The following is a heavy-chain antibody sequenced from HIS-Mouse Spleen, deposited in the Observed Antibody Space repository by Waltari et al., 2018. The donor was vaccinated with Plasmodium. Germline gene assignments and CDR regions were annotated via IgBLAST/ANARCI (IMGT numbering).Heavy chain of an antibody. Sequence: QVQLQESGPGLVKPSETLSLTCTVSGGSISSYYWSWIRQPAGKGLEWIGRIYTSGSTNYNPSLKSRVTMSVDTSKNQFSRKLSSVTAADTAVYYCARVPYYYDSSGYGMGWFDPWGQGTLVTVSS. CDR3: ARVPYYYDSSGYGMGWFDP. CDR1: GGSISSYY. J-gene: IGHJ5*02. V-gene: IGHV4-4*07. CDR2: IYTSGST. D-gene: IGHD3-22*01.